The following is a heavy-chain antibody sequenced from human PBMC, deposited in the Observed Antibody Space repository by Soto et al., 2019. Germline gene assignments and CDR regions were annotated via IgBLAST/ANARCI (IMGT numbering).Heavy chain of an antibody. CDR1: GFTFTNYW. Sequence: GGSLRLSCEASGFTFTNYWMHWVRQVPGKGLVWVSRIDGVGTGTSYSDSVRGRFTISRDNAENTLYLQMNSLRAEDTAVYYCSKVLVLRFLEWTRDAFDIWGQGTMVTVSS. CDR3: SKVLVLRFLEWTRDAFDI. D-gene: IGHD3-3*01. V-gene: IGHV3-74*01. CDR2: IDGVGTGT. J-gene: IGHJ3*02.